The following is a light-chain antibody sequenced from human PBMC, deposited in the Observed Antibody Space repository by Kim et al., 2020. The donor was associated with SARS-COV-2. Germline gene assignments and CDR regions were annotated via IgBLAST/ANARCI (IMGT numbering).Light chain of an antibody. CDR1: SSDVGGYNY. Sequence: QSALTQPASVSGSPGQSITISCTGTSSDVGGYNYVSWYQQHPGKAPKLMIYDVTKRPSGVSNRFSGSKSGNTATLTISGTQAMDEADYYCQAWDSSTVVFGGGTQLTVL. V-gene: IGLV2-14*03. J-gene: IGLJ2*01. CDR3: QAWDSSTVV. CDR2: DVT.